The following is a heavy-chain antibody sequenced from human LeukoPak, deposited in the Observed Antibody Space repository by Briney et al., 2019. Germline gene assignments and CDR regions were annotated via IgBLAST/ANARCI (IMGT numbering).Heavy chain of an antibody. CDR1: GFTFSNYA. D-gene: IGHD6-13*01. CDR3: AKVDRGDYSSSPVPYYNYYMNV. CDR2: ISSSSSLI. V-gene: IGHV3-21*01. Sequence: PGGSLRLSCAASGFTFSNYAMNWVRQAPGRGLEWVSCISSSSSLIFYSDSVRGRFTISRDNAKNLLYLHMNSLRVEDTAVYYCAKVDRGDYSSSPVPYYNYYMNVWGKGTTVTVSS. J-gene: IGHJ6*03.